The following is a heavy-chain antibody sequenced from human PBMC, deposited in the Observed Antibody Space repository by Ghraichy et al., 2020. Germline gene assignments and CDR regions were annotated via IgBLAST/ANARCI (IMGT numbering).Heavy chain of an antibody. D-gene: IGHD6-19*01. CDR3: ARHNGWLLPFSDY. J-gene: IGHJ4*02. Sequence: SETLSLTCTVSGGSISSSSYYWGWIRQPPGKGLEWIGSIYYSGSTYYNPSLKSRVTISVDTSKNQFSLKLSSVTAADTAVYYCARHNGWLLPFSDYWGQGTLVTVSS. CDR1: GGSISSSSYY. CDR2: IYYSGST. V-gene: IGHV4-39*01.